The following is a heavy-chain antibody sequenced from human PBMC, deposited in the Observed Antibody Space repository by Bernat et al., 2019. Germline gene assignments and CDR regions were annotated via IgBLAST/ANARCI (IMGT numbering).Heavy chain of an antibody. J-gene: IGHJ4*02. V-gene: IGHV1-46*03. CDR3: ARAPNTPYTYYYDSSGYIDY. Sequence: QVQLVQSGAEVKKPGASVKVSCKASGYTFTSYYMHWVRQAPGQGLEWMGIINPSGGSTSYAQKFQGRVTMNRDTSTSTVYMALSSLRSEDTAVYSCARAPNTPYTYYYDSSGYIDYWGQGTLVTVSS. CDR1: GYTFTSYY. D-gene: IGHD3-22*01. CDR2: INPSGGST.